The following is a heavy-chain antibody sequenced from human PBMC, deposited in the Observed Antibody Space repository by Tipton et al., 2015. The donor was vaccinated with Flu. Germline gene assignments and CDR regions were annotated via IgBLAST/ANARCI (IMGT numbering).Heavy chain of an antibody. D-gene: IGHD4-11*01. J-gene: IGHJ5*02. CDR1: GDYIRSAYF. Sequence: TLSLTCIVSGDYIRSAYFWGWIRQPPGKGLEWIGQISRGVATYYNSSLQSRATLSVDSSRNRFSLKVKSVTAADTATYYCARRDYSNYVSQPKNWFDHWGQGILVTVSS. V-gene: IGHV4-38-2*02. CDR3: ARRDYSNYVSQPKNWFDH. CDR2: ISRGVAT.